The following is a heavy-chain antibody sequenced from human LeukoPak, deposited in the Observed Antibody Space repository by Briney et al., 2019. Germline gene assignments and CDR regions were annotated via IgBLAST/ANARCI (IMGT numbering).Heavy chain of an antibody. J-gene: IGHJ3*02. D-gene: IGHD3-22*01. CDR3: ASVVVTNAFDI. CDR1: GGSISSGGYS. Sequence: PSETLSLTCAVSGGSISSGGYSWSWIRQPPGKGLEWIGYIYYSGSTYYNPSLKSRVTISVDTSKNQFSLKLSSVTAADTAVYYCASVVVTNAFDIWGQGTMVTVSS. V-gene: IGHV4-30-4*07. CDR2: IYYSGST.